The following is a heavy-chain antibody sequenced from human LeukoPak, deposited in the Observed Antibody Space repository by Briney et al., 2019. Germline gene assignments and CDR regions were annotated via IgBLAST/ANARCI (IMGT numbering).Heavy chain of an antibody. CDR1: GFTVSSNY. V-gene: IGHV3-66*01. CDR2: IYSGGST. D-gene: IGHD1-26*01. CDR3: ARWELLVGFHY. J-gene: IGHJ4*02. Sequence: GGSLRLSCAASGFTVSSNYMSWVRQALGKGLEWVSVIYSGGSTYYADSVKGRFTISRDNSKNTLYLQMNSLRAEDTAVYYCARWELLVGFHYWGQGTLVTVSS.